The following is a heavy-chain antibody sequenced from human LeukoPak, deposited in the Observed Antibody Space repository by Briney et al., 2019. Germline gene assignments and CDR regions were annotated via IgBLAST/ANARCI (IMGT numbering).Heavy chain of an antibody. D-gene: IGHD3-22*01. CDR3: VMAYYDSSGYYPQARLDY. V-gene: IGHV1-8*01. CDR2: MNPNSGKT. J-gene: IGHJ4*02. Sequence: GASVKVSCKASGYTFTSYDINWVGQATGQGLEWMGWMNPNSGKTGYAQKFQGRVTMTRNTSISTAYMELSSLRSEDTAVYYCVMAYYDSSGYYPQARLDYWGQGTLVTVSS. CDR1: GYTFTSYD.